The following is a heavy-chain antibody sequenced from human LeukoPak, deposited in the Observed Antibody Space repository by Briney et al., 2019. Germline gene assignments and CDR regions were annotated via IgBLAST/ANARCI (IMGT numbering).Heavy chain of an antibody. CDR3: AKDARRTSGWYFFDY. J-gene: IGHJ4*02. D-gene: IGHD6-19*01. V-gene: IGHV3-23*01. CDR1: GFAFSSQA. Sequence: GGSLRLSCAASGFAFSSQAMGWVHQAPGKGLEWVSVISDSGSSTYYADSVKGRFTISRDNSRNTLFLQMNSLRAEDTAVYFCAKDARRTSGWYFFDYWGQGTLVTVSS. CDR2: ISDSGSST.